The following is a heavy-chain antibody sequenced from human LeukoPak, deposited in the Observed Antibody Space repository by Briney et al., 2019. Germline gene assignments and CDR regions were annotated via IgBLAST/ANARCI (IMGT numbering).Heavy chain of an antibody. CDR1: GFDFSVYG. Sequence: PGGSLRLSCAASGFDFSVYGMHWVRQAPGKGLEWVAFTRNDGSHSYYADSVKGRFTISRDNAKNTLYLQMNSLRPEDTAVYYCAKSADGSGTFGYWGQGTLVSVSS. J-gene: IGHJ4*02. CDR2: TRNDGSHS. V-gene: IGHV3-30*02. CDR3: AKSADGSGTFGY. D-gene: IGHD3-10*01.